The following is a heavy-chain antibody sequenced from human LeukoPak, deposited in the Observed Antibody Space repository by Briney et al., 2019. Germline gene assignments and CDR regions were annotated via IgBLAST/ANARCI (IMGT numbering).Heavy chain of an antibody. CDR2: ISYDGSNK. D-gene: IGHD5-24*01. V-gene: IGHV3-30*03. CDR3: ASGRQMGY. Sequence: PGGSLRLSCSASGFTFSSYGMHWVRQAPGKGLQWMAVISYDGSNKYYADSVKGRFTISRDNAKNSLFLQMDGLRAEDTAVYYCASGRQMGYWGQGALVTVSS. J-gene: IGHJ4*02. CDR1: GFTFSSYG.